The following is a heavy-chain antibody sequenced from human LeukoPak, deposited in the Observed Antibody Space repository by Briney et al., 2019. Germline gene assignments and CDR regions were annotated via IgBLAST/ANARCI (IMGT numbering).Heavy chain of an antibody. CDR1: GFTFSSYE. V-gene: IGHV3-48*03. CDR3: ARDHMVATDY. J-gene: IGHJ4*02. Sequence: GGSLRLSCAASGFTFSSYEMNWVRQAPGKGLEWVSYISTSGSTIYYADSVKGRFTISGDNSKNTLYLQMNSLKTEDTAVYYCARDHMVATDYWGQGTLVTVSS. D-gene: IGHD2-21*01. CDR2: ISTSGSTI.